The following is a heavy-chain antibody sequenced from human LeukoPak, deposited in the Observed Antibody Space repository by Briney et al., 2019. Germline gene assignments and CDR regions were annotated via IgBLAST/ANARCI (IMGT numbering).Heavy chain of an antibody. CDR1: GASVSSSGYY. J-gene: IGHJ3*02. CDR3: ARDLLVGSGTQETHAFDI. D-gene: IGHD3-10*01. V-gene: IGHV4-31*03. CDR2: IYYSGST. Sequence: SETLSLTCTVSGASVSSSGYYWSWIRQHPGKGLEWIGYIYYSGSTYYNPSLKSRVTISVDTSKNQFSLKLSSVTAADTAVYYCARDLLVGSGTQETHAFDIWGQGTMVTVSS.